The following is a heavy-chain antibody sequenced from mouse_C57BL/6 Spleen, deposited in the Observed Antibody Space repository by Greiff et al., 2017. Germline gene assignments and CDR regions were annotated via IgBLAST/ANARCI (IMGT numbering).Heavy chain of an antibody. CDR2: ISSGGSYT. V-gene: IGHV5-6*01. J-gene: IGHJ4*01. Sequence: DVHLVESGGDLVKPGGSLKLSCAASGFTFSSYGMSWVRQTPDKRLEWVATISSGGSYTNYPDNVKGPFTISRDNANNTPYLQMSSLKSEDTAMYYCASGLRPIPMDYWGQGTSVTVSA. CDR1: GFTFSSYG. CDR3: ASGLRPIPMDY. D-gene: IGHD1-2*01.